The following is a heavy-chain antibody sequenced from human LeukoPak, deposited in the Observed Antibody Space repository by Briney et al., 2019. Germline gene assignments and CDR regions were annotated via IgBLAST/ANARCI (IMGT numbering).Heavy chain of an antibody. V-gene: IGHV4-39*01. D-gene: IGHD3-9*01. Sequence: SETLSLTCSVSGGSIISQNYYWGWIRQPPGKALELIGGISHTGSTFYSPSLKSRVTMTVDTSNNEFALRVNSVTAADTAVYYCARLFAYDVLTDNYYKYYMDVWGKGTTVTVSS. CDR2: ISHTGST. J-gene: IGHJ6*03. CDR3: ARLFAYDVLTDNYYKYYMDV. CDR1: GGSIISQNYY.